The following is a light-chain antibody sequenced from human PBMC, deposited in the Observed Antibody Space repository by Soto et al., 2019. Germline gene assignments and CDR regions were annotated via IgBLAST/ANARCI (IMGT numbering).Light chain of an antibody. V-gene: IGLV2-11*01. CDR3: SSFAGYYSLV. J-gene: IGLJ2*01. Sequence: QSALTQPRSVSGSPGQSVTISCTGTSSDVGGYNYVSWYQQHPGKAPKLVIYAVNKRPSGVPDRFSGSKSGNTASLTISGLQAEDEADHYCSSFAGYYSLVFGGGTKLTVL. CDR2: AVN. CDR1: SSDVGGYNY.